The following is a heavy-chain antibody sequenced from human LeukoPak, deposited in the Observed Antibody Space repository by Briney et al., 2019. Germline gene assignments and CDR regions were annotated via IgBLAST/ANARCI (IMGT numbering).Heavy chain of an antibody. J-gene: IGHJ6*02. CDR2: IKQDGSED. CDR3: ARDKAAGIYYYYYGMDV. Sequence: GGSLRLSCAASGFTLSNYWMSWVRQTPGKGLEWVANIKQDGSEDYYVDSVKGRFTISRDNAKNSLYLQMNSLRAEDTAVYYCARDKAAGIYYYYYGMDVWGQGTTVTVSS. V-gene: IGHV3-7*01. CDR1: GFTLSNYW. D-gene: IGHD6-13*01.